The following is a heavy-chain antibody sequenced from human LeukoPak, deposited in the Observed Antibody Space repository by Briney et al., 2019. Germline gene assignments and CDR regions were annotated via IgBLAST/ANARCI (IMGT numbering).Heavy chain of an antibody. CDR3: ARSYYDFWSGALDY. V-gene: IGHV1-18*01. Sequence: ASVKLSCKSAGYSFTSNGISWVRQARGQGLEWMGWISAYNGNTNYAQKLQGRVTMTTDTSTSTAYMELRSLRSDDTAVYYCARSYYDFWSGALDYWGQGTLVTVSS. CDR1: GYSFTSNG. J-gene: IGHJ4*02. CDR2: ISAYNGNT. D-gene: IGHD3-3*01.